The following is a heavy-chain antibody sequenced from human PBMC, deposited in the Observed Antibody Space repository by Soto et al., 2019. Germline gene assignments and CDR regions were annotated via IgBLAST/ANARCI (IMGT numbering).Heavy chain of an antibody. CDR1: GFTFSSYA. D-gene: IGHD3-10*01. Sequence: GGSLRLSCAASGFTFSSYAMGWVRQAPGKGLEWVSAISGSGGSTYYADSVKGRFTISRDNSKNTLYLQMNSLRAEDTAVYYCAKAANMVRGPSSGYWGQGTLVTVSS. CDR3: AKAANMVRGPSSGY. V-gene: IGHV3-23*01. CDR2: ISGSGGST. J-gene: IGHJ4*02.